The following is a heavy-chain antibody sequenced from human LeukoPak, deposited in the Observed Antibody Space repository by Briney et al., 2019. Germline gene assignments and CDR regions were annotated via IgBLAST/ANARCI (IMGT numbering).Heavy chain of an antibody. CDR2: ISYDGSNK. Sequence: GGSLRLSCATSGLTFSKNWMSWVRQAPGKGLEWVAVISYDGSNKYYADSVKGRFTISRDNSKNTLYLQMNSLRAEDTAVYYCARDLQPYGMDVWGQGTTVTVSS. J-gene: IGHJ6*02. CDR3: ARDLQPYGMDV. CDR1: GLTFSKNW. V-gene: IGHV3-30-3*01. D-gene: IGHD2-2*01.